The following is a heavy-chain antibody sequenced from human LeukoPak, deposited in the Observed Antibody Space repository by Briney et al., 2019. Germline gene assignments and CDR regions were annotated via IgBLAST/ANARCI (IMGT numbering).Heavy chain of an antibody. D-gene: IGHD4-17*01. CDR3: ARDLGGYGDYGTNFDY. J-gene: IGHJ4*02. CDR2: ISSSSSYI. V-gene: IGHV3-21*01. Sequence: MNWVRQAPGKGLEWVSAISSSSSYIYYADSVKGRFTISRHNAKRSLYLQMNSLRAEDAAVYYCARDLGGYGDYGTNFDYRGQGTLVTVSS.